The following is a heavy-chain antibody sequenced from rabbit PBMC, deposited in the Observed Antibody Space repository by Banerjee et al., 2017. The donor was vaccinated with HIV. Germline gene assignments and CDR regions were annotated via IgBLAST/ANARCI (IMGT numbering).Heavy chain of an antibody. D-gene: IGHD6-1*01. Sequence: QSLEESGGDLVKPGASLTLTCKASGLDFSSSYWICWVRQAPGKGLEWIACIYTGSSGSTYYASWAKGRFTISKTSSTTVTLQMTSLTAADTATYFCATHNRDDYGYAFYAFDPWGPGTLVTVS. CDR1: GLDFSSSYW. V-gene: IGHV1S40*01. J-gene: IGHJ2*01. CDR3: ATHNRDDYGYAFYAFDP. CDR2: IYTGSSGST.